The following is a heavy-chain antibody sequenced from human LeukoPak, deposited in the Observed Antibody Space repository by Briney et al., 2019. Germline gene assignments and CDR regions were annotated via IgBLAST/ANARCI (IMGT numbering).Heavy chain of an antibody. V-gene: IGHV3-23*01. J-gene: IGHJ4*02. CDR1: GFTFSSYA. CDR2: ISGSGGTT. D-gene: IGHD3-9*01. CDR3: ARDAGRYFDWLGY. Sequence: QPGGSLRLSCAASGFTFSSYAMTWVRQAPGKGLEWVSVISGSGGTTYYADSVKGRFTISRDTSKNTLYLQMNSLRAEDTAVYYCARDAGRYFDWLGYWGQGTLVTVSS.